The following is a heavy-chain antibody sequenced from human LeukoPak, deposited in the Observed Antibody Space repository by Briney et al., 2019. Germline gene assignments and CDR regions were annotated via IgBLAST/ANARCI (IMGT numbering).Heavy chain of an antibody. V-gene: IGHV4-59*01. J-gene: IGHJ6*03. CDR2: MYYSGST. D-gene: IGHD3-10*01. CDR3: ARGGGIDYYSYYMDV. Sequence: SETLSLTCTVSGGSITSYYWSWIRQPPGKGLEGSGYMYYSGSTNYNPSLRSRVTISVHTSKHQFSLKLSSVTAADTAVYYCARGGGIDYYSYYMDVWGTGTKVTVSS. CDR1: GGSITSYY.